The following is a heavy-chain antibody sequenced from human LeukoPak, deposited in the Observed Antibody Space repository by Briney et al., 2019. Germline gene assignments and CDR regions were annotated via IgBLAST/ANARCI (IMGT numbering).Heavy chain of an antibody. V-gene: IGHV4-39*01. CDR3: ASSGYSRSWTWMGWFDP. J-gene: IGHJ5*02. Sequence: SETLSLTCTVSGGSISSSSYYWGWIRQPPGKGLEWIGSIYYSGSTYYNPSLKSRVTISVDTSKNQFSLKLSSVTAADTAVYYCASSGYSRSWTWMGWFDPWGQGTLVTVSS. D-gene: IGHD6-13*01. CDR2: IYYSGST. CDR1: GGSISSSSYY.